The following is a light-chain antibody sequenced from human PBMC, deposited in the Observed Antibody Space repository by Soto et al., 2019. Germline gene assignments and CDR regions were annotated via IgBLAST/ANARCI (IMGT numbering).Light chain of an antibody. V-gene: IGLV2-14*01. Sequence: QSALTQPASVSGSLGQSITISCTGTSSDVGAYNYVSWYQQHPGTAPKLLICGVSDRPSGVSNRFSGSKSDNTASLTISGLQAEDEATYYCSSYTSSTFYVFGTGTKLTVL. CDR2: GVS. CDR1: SSDVGAYNY. CDR3: SSYTSSTFYV. J-gene: IGLJ1*01.